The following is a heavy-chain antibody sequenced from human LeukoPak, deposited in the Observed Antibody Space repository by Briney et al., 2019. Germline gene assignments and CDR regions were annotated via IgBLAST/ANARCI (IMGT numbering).Heavy chain of an antibody. D-gene: IGHD6-19*01. J-gene: IGHJ6*03. V-gene: IGHV3-23*01. CDR1: GFTFSSYG. Sequence: GGSLRLSCAASGFTFSSYGMSWVRQAPGKGLEWVAAISGSGGSTYYADSMKGRFTISRDNSKNTLYLQMNGLRAEDTAVYYCANLEYYSSGWYDYYYYMDVWGKGTTVTVSS. CDR2: ISGSGGST. CDR3: ANLEYYSSGWYDYYYYMDV.